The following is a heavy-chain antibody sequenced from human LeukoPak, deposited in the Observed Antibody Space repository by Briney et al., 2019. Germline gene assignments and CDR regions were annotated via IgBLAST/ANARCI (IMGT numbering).Heavy chain of an antibody. CDR1: GFTFSTSW. CDR3: ARGGGDS. CDR2: ITQDESER. J-gene: IGHJ4*02. D-gene: IGHD3-3*01. Sequence: GGSLRLSCAASGFTFSTSWMNWVRQAPGKGLEWVAMITQDESERYYVDSVKGRFIISRDNVKSSLYLQMNSLRAEDTAVYYCARGGGDSWGQGTLVTVSS. V-gene: IGHV3-7*01.